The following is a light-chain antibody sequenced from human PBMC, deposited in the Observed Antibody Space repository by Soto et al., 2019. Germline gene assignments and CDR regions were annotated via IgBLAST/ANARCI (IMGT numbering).Light chain of an antibody. CDR2: DAS. CDR1: QDISNN. V-gene: IGKV1-33*01. CDR3: QQYHNLPPT. J-gene: IGKJ1*01. Sequence: DIQMTQSPSSLSASVGDRVTITCQASQDISNNLNWYQQKPGKAPKLLIYDASNLETGVPSRFSAGGSGTDFTFIITSLQPEDFAIYYCQQYHNLPPTFGQGTKVEVK.